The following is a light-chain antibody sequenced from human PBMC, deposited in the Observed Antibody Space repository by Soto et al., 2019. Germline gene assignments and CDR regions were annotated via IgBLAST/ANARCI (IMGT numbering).Light chain of an antibody. V-gene: IGLV1-40*01. J-gene: IGLJ2*01. CDR1: SSNIGAGSD. Sequence: QSALTQPPSVSGAPGQRVTISCTGSSSNIGAGSDVHWYQQLPGTAPKLLIYADTNRPSGVPDRFSGSRSVTSASLAITGLQAEDEADYYCQSYDSSLRNVVFGGGTKLTVL. CDR2: ADT. CDR3: QSYDSSLRNVV.